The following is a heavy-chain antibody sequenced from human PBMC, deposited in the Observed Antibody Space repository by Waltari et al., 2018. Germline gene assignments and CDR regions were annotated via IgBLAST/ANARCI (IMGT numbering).Heavy chain of an antibody. CDR3: ARGDYYTSGTPGAWFDP. Sequence: QVQLVQSGAEVKKPGASVTVSCKASGYTFTSSYIHWVRQAPGQGLEWMGIINPSGGNTSYAQKFQGRVTMTRDTSTSTVYMGLSSLRSEDTAVYYCARGDYYTSGTPGAWFDPWGQGALVTVSS. D-gene: IGHD3-10*01. V-gene: IGHV1-46*01. CDR2: INPSGGNT. J-gene: IGHJ5*02. CDR1: GYTFTSSY.